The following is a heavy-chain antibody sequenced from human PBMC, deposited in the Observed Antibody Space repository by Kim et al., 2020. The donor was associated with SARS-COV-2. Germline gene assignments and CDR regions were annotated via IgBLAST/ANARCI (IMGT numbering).Heavy chain of an antibody. D-gene: IGHD2-2*01. Sequence: GGSLRLSCAASGFTFSSYAMHWVRQAPGKGLEWVAVISYDGSNKYYADSVKGRFTISRDNSKNTLYLHMNSLRAEDTAVYYCARGGRTRADIVVVAAPEGDHWGQGALDNVSS. CDR1: GFTFSSYA. J-gene: IGHJ4*02. CDR2: ISYDGSNK. V-gene: IGHV3-30-3*01. CDR3: ARGGRTRADIVVVAAPEGDH.